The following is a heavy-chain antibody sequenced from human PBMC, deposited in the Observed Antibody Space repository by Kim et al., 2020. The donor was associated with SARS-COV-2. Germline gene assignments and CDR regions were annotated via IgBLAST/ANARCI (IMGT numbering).Heavy chain of an antibody. V-gene: IGHV4-31*02. J-gene: IGHJ6*03. Sequence: SRVTISVDTSKNQFSLKLSSVTAADTAVYYCARVGGVITICEVVIISAMDVWGKGTTVTVSS. CDR3: ARVGGVITICEVVIISAMDV. D-gene: IGHD3-3*01.